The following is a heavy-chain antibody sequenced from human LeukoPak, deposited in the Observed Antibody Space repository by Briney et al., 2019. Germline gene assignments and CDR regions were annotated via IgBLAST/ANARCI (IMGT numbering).Heavy chain of an antibody. CDR3: ARWSGYALD. J-gene: IGHJ4*02. V-gene: IGHV4-59*01. D-gene: IGHD2-2*01. CDR1: GGSISNYY. CDR2: IYYSGST. Sequence: SETLSLTCTVSGGSISNYYWGWIRQPPGKGLEWIGYIYYSGSTNYNPSLKSRVSVSIDTSKNQFSLKLSSVPAADTAMYYCARWSGYALDWGQGTLVTVSS.